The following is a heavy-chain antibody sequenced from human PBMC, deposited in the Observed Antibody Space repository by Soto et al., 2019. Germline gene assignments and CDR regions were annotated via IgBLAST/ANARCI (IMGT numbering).Heavy chain of an antibody. D-gene: IGHD2-21*02. CDR3: ARGGGVYCGGDCYLADY. V-gene: IGHV1-69*12. J-gene: IGHJ4*02. CDR1: GGTFSSYA. CDR2: IIPIFGTA. Sequence: QVQLVQSGAEVKKPGSSVKVSCKASGGTFSSYAISWVRQAPGQGLEWMGGIIPIFGTANYAQKFQGRVTITADDTTRAAYMELSSPRSEDTAVDYCARGGGVYCGGDCYLADYWGQGTLVTVSS.